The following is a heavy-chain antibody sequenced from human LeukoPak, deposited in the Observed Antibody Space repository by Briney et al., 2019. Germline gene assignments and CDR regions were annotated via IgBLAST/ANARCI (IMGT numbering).Heavy chain of an antibody. Sequence: PGGSLRLSGAASGFTFSNFAMIWVRQAPGKGLEWVSAISGSGDKTHYADSVKGRFTISRDNSKSVLYMQLNSLRLEDTAVYYCGEGHWGRGTLVTVSS. CDR1: GFTFSNFA. J-gene: IGHJ4*02. V-gene: IGHV3-23*01. CDR3: GEGH. CDR2: ISGSGDKT.